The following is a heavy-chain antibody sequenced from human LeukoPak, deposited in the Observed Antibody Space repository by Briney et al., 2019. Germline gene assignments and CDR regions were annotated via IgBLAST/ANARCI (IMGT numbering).Heavy chain of an antibody. CDR2: ISVYNGHT. D-gene: IGHD2-15*01. CDR3: ARFCSGGGCYHNWFDP. J-gene: IGHJ5*02. CDR1: GYIFTSYG. V-gene: IGHV1-18*01. Sequence: GASVKVSCKASGYIFTSYGISWVRQAPGQRLEWMGWISVYNGHTKYAQKFQDRVTMTTDTSTNTAYMELRGLTSDDTAVYYCARFCSGGGCYHNWFDPWGQGTLVTVSP.